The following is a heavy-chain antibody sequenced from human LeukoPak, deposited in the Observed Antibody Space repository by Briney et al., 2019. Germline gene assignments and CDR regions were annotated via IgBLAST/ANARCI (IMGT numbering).Heavy chain of an antibody. D-gene: IGHD4-23*01. V-gene: IGHV3-74*01. CDR1: GFTFSTYC. CDR3: VRGNDYGGPHY. J-gene: IGHJ4*02. CDR2: ICPDGTVT. Sequence: PGGSLRLSCAASGFTFSTYCMHWVRQAPGKGPMWVSRICPDGTVTNYADSVKARFIISRDNARNTVYLQMNSLRVEDTAVYYCVRGNDYGGPHYWGQGTLVTVSS.